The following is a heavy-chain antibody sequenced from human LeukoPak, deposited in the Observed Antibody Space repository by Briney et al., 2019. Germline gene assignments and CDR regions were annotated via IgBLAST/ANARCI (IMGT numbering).Heavy chain of an antibody. CDR1: GFTFTTYW. V-gene: IGHV3-7*01. D-gene: IGHD3-16*01. J-gene: IGHJ4*02. CDR3: ARGRLGAEYDY. Sequence: PGGSLRLSCAASGFTFTTYWMSWVRQAPGKGLEWVANIKQDGTEKYYVDSVKGRFTISRDNAKKSLYLEMNSLRAEDTAVYYCARGRLGAEYDYWGQGTLVSVSS. CDR2: IKQDGTEK.